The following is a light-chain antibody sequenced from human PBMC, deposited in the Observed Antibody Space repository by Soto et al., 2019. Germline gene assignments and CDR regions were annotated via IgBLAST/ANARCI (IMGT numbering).Light chain of an antibody. Sequence: EIVLTQSPGTLSLSPGERATLSCRASQSVSSSYLAWYQQKPGQAPRLLIYGASSRATGIPDRFSGSGSGTDSTLPISRLEPEDFAVYYCQQYRSSPPYTFGQGTKLEIK. CDR1: QSVSSSY. CDR2: GAS. CDR3: QQYRSSPPYT. J-gene: IGKJ2*01. V-gene: IGKV3-20*01.